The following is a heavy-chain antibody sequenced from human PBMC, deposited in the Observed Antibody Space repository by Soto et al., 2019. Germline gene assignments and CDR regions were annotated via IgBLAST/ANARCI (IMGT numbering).Heavy chain of an antibody. D-gene: IGHD3-3*01. CDR2: IKQDGSEK. Sequence: PGGSLRLSCAASGFTFSSHAMHWVRQAPGEGQGLRRGLEWVANIKQDGSEKYYVDSVKGRFTTSRDNAKNSLYLQMNSLRAEDTAVYYCARAYYDFWSGYYAHWGQGTLVTVSS. J-gene: IGHJ4*02. CDR1: GFTFSSHA. V-gene: IGHV3-7*01. CDR3: ARAYYDFWSGYYAH.